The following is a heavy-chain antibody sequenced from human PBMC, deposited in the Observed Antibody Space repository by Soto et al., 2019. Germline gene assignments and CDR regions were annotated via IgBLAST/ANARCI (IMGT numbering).Heavy chain of an antibody. CDR3: ARDRGGEIVVVPAAMFDY. J-gene: IGHJ4*02. CDR1: GFTFSSYA. Sequence: GGSLRLSCAASGFTFSSYAMSWVRQAPGKGLEWVSAISGSGGSTYYADSVKGRFTISRDNAKNSLYLQMNSLRAEDTAVYYCARDRGGEIVVVPAAMFDYWGQGTLVTVSS. CDR2: ISGSGGST. V-gene: IGHV3-23*01. D-gene: IGHD2-2*01.